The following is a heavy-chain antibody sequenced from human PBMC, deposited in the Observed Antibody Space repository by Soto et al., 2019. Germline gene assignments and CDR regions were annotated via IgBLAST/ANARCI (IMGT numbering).Heavy chain of an antibody. Sequence: QVQLQESGPGLVKPSGTLSLTCAVSGGSFTRNTWSTWVRQPPGPRLEWIGEIYRTGSTNYNPSRGGRVTRSRDRSENELALKVTSLTAAETAVYYCASRDPGTSVDYWGQGTLVTVSS. V-gene: IGHV4-4*02. CDR3: ASRDPGTSVDY. CDR1: GGSFTRNTW. J-gene: IGHJ4*02. D-gene: IGHD1-1*01. CDR2: IYRTGST.